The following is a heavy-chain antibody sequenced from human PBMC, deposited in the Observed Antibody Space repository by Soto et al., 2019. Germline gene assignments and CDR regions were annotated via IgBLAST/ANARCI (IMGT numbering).Heavy chain of an antibody. D-gene: IGHD4-17*01. CDR1: GFTFSSYG. CDR2: ISYDGSNK. V-gene: IGHV3-30*18. CDR3: AKPRGSREAYCDYVGAFGY. Sequence: QVQLVESGGGVVQPGRSLRLSCAASGFTFSSYGMHWVRQAPGKGLEWVAVISYDGSNKYYADSVKGRFTISRDNSKNTLYLQMNSLRAEDTAVYYCAKPRGSREAYCDYVGAFGYWGQGTLVTVSS. J-gene: IGHJ4*02.